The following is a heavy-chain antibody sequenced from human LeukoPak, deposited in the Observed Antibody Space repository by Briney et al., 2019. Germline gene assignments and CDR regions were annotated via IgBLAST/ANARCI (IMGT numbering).Heavy chain of an antibody. CDR1: GYTLTSYD. V-gene: IGHV1-8*01. CDR2: MNPNSGNT. D-gene: IGHD3-10*01. CDR3: ARGRVRGAHFDY. Sequence: ASVKVSCKASGYTLTSYDINWVRQATGQGLEWMGWMNPNSGNTGYAQKFQGRVTMTRNTSISTAYMELSSLRSEDTAVYYCARGRVRGAHFDYWGQGTLVTVSS. J-gene: IGHJ4*02.